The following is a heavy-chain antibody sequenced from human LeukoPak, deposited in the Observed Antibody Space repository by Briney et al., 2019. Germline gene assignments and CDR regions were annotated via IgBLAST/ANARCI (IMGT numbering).Heavy chain of an antibody. D-gene: IGHD3/OR15-3a*01. V-gene: IGHV4-59*01. CDR3: ARGDWYYYYYYMDV. J-gene: IGHJ6*03. CDR1: GGSISSYH. CDR2: IYYTGST. Sequence: SETLSLTCTVSGGSISSYHWSWIRQPPGKGLEWIGYIYYTGSTNYNPSLKSRVTISVDTSKNQFSLKLSSVAAADTAVYYCARGDWYYYYYYMDVWGKGTTVTISS.